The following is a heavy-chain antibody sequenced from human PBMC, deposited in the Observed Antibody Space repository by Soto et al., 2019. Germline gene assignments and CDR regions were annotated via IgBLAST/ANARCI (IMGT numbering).Heavy chain of an antibody. J-gene: IGHJ3*02. Sequence: ASVKVSCKASGYTFASYYMHWVRQAPGQGLEWMGLINPSDGSTSYAQNFQGRVTMTTDTSTSTAYMELRSLRSDDTAVYYCARDRSSSGYYPSLSIWGQGTMVTV. CDR3: ARDRSSSGYYPSLSI. V-gene: IGHV1-46*01. CDR2: INPSDGST. CDR1: GYTFASYY. D-gene: IGHD3-22*01.